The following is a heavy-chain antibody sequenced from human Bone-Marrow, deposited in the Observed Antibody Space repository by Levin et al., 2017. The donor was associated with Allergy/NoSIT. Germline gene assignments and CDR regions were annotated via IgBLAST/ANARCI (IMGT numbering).Heavy chain of an antibody. CDR2: INPSGGST. V-gene: IGHV1-46*03. Sequence: PLASVKVSCKASGYTFTSYYMHWVRQAPGQGLEWMGIINPSGGSTSYAQKFQGRVTMTRDTSTSTVYMELSSLRSEDTAVYYCARDHKVVTASPPTLGYWGQGTLVTVSS. CDR3: ARDHKVVTASPPTLGY. CDR1: GYTFTSYY. D-gene: IGHD2-21*02. J-gene: IGHJ4*02.